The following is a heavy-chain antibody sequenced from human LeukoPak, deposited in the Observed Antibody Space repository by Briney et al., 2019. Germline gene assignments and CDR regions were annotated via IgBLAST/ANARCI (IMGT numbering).Heavy chain of an antibody. CDR3: ARDGGYCSGGSCYSDAFDI. V-gene: IGHV3-20*04. D-gene: IGHD2-15*01. CDR1: GFTFDDYG. Sequence: SGGSLRLYCAASGFTFDDYGMSWVRQAPGKGLEWVSGINWNGGSTGYADSVKGRFTISRDNAKNSLYLQMNSLRAEDTALYYCARDGGYCSGGSCYSDAFDIWGQGTMVTVSS. J-gene: IGHJ3*02. CDR2: INWNGGST.